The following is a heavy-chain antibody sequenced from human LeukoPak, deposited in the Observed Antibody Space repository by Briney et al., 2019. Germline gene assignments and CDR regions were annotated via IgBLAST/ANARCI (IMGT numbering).Heavy chain of an antibody. CDR2: IVGSGSNT. Sequence: GGSLRLSCAASGFTFSNYAMSWVRQAPGKGLEWVSAIVGSGSNTYYADSVKGRFTISRDNPKNTLYLQMNSLRAEDAAVYYCAKWGDYDILTGYYDSDYWGQGTLVTVSS. CDR3: AKWGDYDILTGYYDSDY. V-gene: IGHV3-23*01. J-gene: IGHJ4*02. D-gene: IGHD3-9*01. CDR1: GFTFSNYA.